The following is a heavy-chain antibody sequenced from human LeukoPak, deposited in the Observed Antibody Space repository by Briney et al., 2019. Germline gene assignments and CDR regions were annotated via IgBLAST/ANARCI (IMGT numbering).Heavy chain of an antibody. CDR3: ARDPRIAAAGVLDY. CDR1: GYTFTSYY. V-gene: IGHV1-46*01. Sequence: ASVKVSCKASGYTFTSYYMHWVRQAPGQGLEWMGIINHSGGSTSYAQKFQSRVTLNRDMSTSTVYMELSSLRSEDTAVYYCARDPRIAAAGVLDYWGQGTLVTVSS. D-gene: IGHD6-13*01. CDR2: INHSGGST. J-gene: IGHJ4*02.